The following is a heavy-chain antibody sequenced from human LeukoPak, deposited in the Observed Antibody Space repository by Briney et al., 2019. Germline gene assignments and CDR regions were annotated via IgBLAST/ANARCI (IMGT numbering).Heavy chain of an antibody. CDR1: GGTFSSYA. D-gene: IGHD6-19*01. CDR3: AGGSSGWYTYFDY. CDR2: IIPIFGTA. J-gene: IGHJ4*02. V-gene: IGHV1-69*05. Sequence: VASVKVSCKASGGTFSSYAISWVRQAPGQGLEWMGRIIPIFGTANYAQKFQGRVTITTNESTSTAYMELSSLRSEDTAVYYCAGGSSGWYTYFDYWGQGTLVTVSS.